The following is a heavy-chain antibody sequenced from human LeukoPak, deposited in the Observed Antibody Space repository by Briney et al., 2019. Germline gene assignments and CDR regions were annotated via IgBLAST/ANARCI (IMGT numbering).Heavy chain of an antibody. CDR3: ARDPPAVSINTYA. CDR2: IFSHGET. V-gene: IGHV3-66*01. CDR1: GFTVGNNY. Sequence: GSLRLSCAASGFTVGNNYMNWVRQAPGKGLEWVSLIFSHGETSYADSVKGRFTISRDNSKNTLYLQMNGLRVEDTAVYYCARDPPAVSINTYAWGQGTLVTVSS. J-gene: IGHJ4*02. D-gene: IGHD2-8*01.